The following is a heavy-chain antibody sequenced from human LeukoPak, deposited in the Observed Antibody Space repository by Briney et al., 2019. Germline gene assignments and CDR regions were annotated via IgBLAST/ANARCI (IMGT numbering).Heavy chain of an antibody. CDR1: GYTFTSYD. J-gene: IGHJ6*02. CDR2: MNPNSGNT. Sequence: GASVKVSCKASGYTFTSYDINWVRQATGQGLEWMGWMNPNSGNTGYAQKFQGRVTMTRNTSISTAYMELSSLRSEDTAVYYCARWPNLRGGYYYGMDVWGQGTTVAVSS. V-gene: IGHV1-8*01. CDR3: ARWPNLRGGYYYGMDV. D-gene: IGHD3-10*01.